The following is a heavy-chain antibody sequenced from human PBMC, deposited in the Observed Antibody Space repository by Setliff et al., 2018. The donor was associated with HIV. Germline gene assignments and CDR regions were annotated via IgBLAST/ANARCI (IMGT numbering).Heavy chain of an antibody. V-gene: IGHV3-11*06. CDR2: ISVSGTDI. CDR1: GFTFTNYY. Sequence: PGGSLRLSCAASGFTFTNYYMSWIRQAPGKGLELLSYISVSGTDIKYADSVKGRFTISRDDSNNTLYLQLNSLRAEDTAIYYCARGQFRLRPDSLDLWGQGTLVTVSS. CDR3: ARGQFRLRPDSLDL. D-gene: IGHD2-21*01. J-gene: IGHJ3*01.